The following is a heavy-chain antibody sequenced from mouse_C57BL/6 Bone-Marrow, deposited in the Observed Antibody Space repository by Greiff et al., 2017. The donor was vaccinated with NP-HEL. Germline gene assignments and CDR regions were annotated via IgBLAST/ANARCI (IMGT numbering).Heavy chain of an antibody. V-gene: IGHV1-26*01. CDR2: INPNNGGT. CDR3: ARWAITTVVAYYFDY. J-gene: IGHJ2*01. Sequence: VQLQQSGPELVKPGASVKISCKASGYTFTDYYMNWVKQSHGKSLEWIGDINPNNGGTSYNQKFKGKATLTVDKSSSTAYMELRSLTSEDSAVYYCARWAITTVVAYYFDYWGQGTTLTVSS. CDR1: GYTFTDYY. D-gene: IGHD1-1*01.